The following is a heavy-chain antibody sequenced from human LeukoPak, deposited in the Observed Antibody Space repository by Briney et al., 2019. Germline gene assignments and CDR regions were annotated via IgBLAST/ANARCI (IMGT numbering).Heavy chain of an antibody. CDR2: IYHSGST. CDR3: ASEIDNWFDP. CDR1: GGSISSGGYY. D-gene: IGHD2-21*01. J-gene: IGHJ5*02. V-gene: IGHV4-30-2*01. Sequence: PSQTLSLTCTVSGGSISSGGYYWSWIRQPPGKGLEWIGYIYHSGSTYYNPSLKSRVTISVDRSKNQFSLKLSSVTAADTAVYYCASEIDNWFDPWGQGTLVTVSS.